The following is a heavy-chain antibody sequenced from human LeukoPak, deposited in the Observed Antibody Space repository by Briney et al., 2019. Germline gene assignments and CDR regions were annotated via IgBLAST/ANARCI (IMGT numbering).Heavy chain of an antibody. CDR1: GFIFNNYG. CDR3: AKGSSGYFADP. V-gene: IGHV3-23*01. CDR2: ISNDGGGT. D-gene: IGHD3-22*01. Sequence: PGGSLRLSCAASGFIFNNYGLIWVRQAPGKGLQWVSAISNDGGGTTYADFVKGRFTISRDNSKNTLFLQMNSLRAEDTALYYCAKGSSGYFADPWGQGTLVTVSS. J-gene: IGHJ5*02.